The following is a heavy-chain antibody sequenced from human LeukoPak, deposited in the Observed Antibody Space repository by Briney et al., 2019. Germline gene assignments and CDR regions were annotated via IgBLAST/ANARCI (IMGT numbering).Heavy chain of an antibody. CDR3: AELGITMIGGV. D-gene: IGHD3-10*02. V-gene: IGHV3-23*01. CDR2: IPSGGGT. CDR1: GFTFSTYG. J-gene: IGHJ6*04. Sequence: GGTLRLSCAASGFTFSTYGMSWVRQAPGKGLQWVSTIPSGGGTYYADSVKGRFTISRDNSKNTLYLQMNSLQSEDTAVYYCAELGITMIGGVWGKGTTVTISS.